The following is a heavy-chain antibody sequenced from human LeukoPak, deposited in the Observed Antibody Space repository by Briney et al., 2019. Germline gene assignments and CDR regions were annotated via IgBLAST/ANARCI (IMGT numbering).Heavy chain of an antibody. CDR2: ISAYNGNT. D-gene: IGHD5-24*01. CDR1: GYTFTSYG. V-gene: IGHV1-18*01. CDR3: AKSRDGYNSYYFDY. Sequence: ASVKVSCKASGYTFTSYGISWVRQAPGQGPEWMGWISAYNGNTNYAQKLQGRVTMTTDTSTSTAYMELRSLRSDDTAVYYCAKSRDGYNSYYFDYWGQGTLVTVSS. J-gene: IGHJ4*02.